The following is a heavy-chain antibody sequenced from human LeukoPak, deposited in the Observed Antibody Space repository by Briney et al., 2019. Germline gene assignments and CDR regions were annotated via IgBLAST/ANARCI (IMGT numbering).Heavy chain of an antibody. D-gene: IGHD2-15*01. CDR1: GGSISTYY. CDR3: ARRHRDCSGDSCFLLDY. V-gene: IGHV4-59*08. CDR2: ISYIGST. Sequence: SETPSLTCTVSGGSISTYYWSWIRQPPGKGLEWIGYISYIGSTKYNPSLKSRVTMSVDKSKNQFSLKLSSVTAADTAMYYCARRHRDCSGDSCFLLDYWGQGTLVTVSS. J-gene: IGHJ4*02.